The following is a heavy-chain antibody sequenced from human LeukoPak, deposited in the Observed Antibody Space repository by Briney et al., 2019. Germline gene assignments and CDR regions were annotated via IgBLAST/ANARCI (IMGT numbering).Heavy chain of an antibody. J-gene: IGHJ5*02. CDR2: ISAYNGNT. Sequence: ASVKVSCKASGYTFTSYGIGWVRQAPGQGLEWMGWISAYNGNTNYAQKLQGRVTMTTDTSTSTAYMELRSLRSDDTAVYYCARDLEAAGSSWFDPWGQGTLVTVSS. D-gene: IGHD6-13*01. V-gene: IGHV1-18*01. CDR1: GYTFTSYG. CDR3: ARDLEAAGSSWFDP.